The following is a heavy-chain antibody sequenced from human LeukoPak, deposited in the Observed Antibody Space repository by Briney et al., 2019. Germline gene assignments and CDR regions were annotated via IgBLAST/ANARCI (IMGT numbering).Heavy chain of an antibody. V-gene: IGHV1-18*04. CDR2: ISAYNGNT. CDR1: GYTFTSYG. CDR3: ASNWYSDYYGMDV. J-gene: IGHJ6*04. D-gene: IGHD1-7*01. Sequence: GASVKVSYKASGYTFTSYGISWVRQAPGQGLEWMGWISAYNGNTNYAQKLQGRVTMTTDTSTSTAYMELRSLRSDDTAVYYCASNWYSDYYGMDVWGKGTTVTVSS.